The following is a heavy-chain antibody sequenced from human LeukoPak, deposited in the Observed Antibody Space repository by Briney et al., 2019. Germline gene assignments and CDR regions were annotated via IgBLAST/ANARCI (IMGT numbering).Heavy chain of an antibody. CDR3: AIWMGNNADFTGLIDY. CDR2: ISGAGGNV. D-gene: IGHD2-2*03. Sequence: GGSLRLSCAASGFTFRNYGLSWVRQAPGKGLEWVSYISGAGGNVNYADSVKGRFIISRDNGKNSLYLQMSSLRAEDTAVYYCAIWMGNNADFTGLIDYWGQGTLVTVSS. V-gene: IGHV3-48*01. CDR1: GFTFRNYG. J-gene: IGHJ4*02.